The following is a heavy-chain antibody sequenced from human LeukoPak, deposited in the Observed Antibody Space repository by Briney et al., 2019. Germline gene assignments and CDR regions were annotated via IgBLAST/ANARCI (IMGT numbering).Heavy chain of an antibody. CDR2: IYYSGST. CDR1: GGSISSYY. Sequence: SETLSLTCTVSGGSISSYYWSWIRQPPGKGLEWIGYIYYSGSTNYNPSLKSRVTISVDTSKNQFSLKLSSVTAADTAVYYCARGSSGYYYGRYYFDYWGQGTLVTVSS. D-gene: IGHD3-22*01. V-gene: IGHV4-59*12. CDR3: ARGSSGYYYGRYYFDY. J-gene: IGHJ4*02.